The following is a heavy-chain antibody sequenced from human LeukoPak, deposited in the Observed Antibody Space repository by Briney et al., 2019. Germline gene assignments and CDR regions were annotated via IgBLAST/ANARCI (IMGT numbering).Heavy chain of an antibody. D-gene: IGHD2-15*01. V-gene: IGHV3-30*03. Sequence: PGGSLRLSCAASGFTFSSYGMHWVRQAPGKGLEWVAVISYDGSNKYYAGSVKGRFTISRDNSKNTLYLQMNTLRAEDTSVYYCARDRGSNYYYYGMDVWGQGTTVTVSS. J-gene: IGHJ6*02. CDR1: GFTFSSYG. CDR3: ARDRGSNYYYYGMDV. CDR2: ISYDGSNK.